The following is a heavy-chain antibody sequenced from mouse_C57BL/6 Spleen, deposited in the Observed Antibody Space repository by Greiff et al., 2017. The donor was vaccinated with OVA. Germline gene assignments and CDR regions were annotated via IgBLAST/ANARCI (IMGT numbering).Heavy chain of an antibody. CDR2: IYPGDGDT. V-gene: IGHV1-82*01. J-gene: IGHJ2*01. Sequence: VQGVESGPELVKPGASVKISCKASGYAFSSSWMNWVKQRPGKGLEWIGRIYPGDGDTNYNGKFKGKATLTADKSSSTAYMQLSSLTSEDSAVYFCARSLSIDYWGQGTTLTVSS. CDR3: ARSLSIDY. CDR1: GYAFSSSW.